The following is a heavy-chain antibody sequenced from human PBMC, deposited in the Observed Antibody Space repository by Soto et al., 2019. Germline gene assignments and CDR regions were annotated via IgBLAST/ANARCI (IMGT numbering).Heavy chain of an antibody. J-gene: IGHJ3*02. D-gene: IGHD3-10*01. CDR3: AKDFGTSYYGSGDDAFDI. Sequence: EVQLLESGGGLVQPGGSLRLSCAASGFTFSSYVMSWVRQAPGKGLEWVSAISGSGGSTYYADSVKGRFTISRDNSKNKLSMQMNSLRAEDTAVYYCAKDFGTSYYGSGDDAFDIWGQGTMVTVSS. V-gene: IGHV3-23*01. CDR1: GFTFSSYV. CDR2: ISGSGGST.